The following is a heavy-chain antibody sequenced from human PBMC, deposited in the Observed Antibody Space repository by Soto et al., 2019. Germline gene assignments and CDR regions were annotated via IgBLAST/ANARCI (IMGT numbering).Heavy chain of an antibody. D-gene: IGHD3-3*01. J-gene: IGHJ4*02. CDR2: VYYTGST. Sequence: PSETLSLTCTVSGGSISGYYLSWLRQPPGKGLEYIGYVYYTGSTNYNPSLKSRVTISVDTSKNQFSLKLSSVTAADTAVYYCARHTSSRDYGDFDYWGQGTLVTVSS. CDR3: ARHTSSRDYGDFDY. V-gene: IGHV4-59*08. CDR1: GGSISGYY.